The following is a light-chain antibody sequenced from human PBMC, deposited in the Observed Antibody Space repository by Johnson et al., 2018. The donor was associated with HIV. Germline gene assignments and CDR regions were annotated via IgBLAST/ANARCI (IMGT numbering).Light chain of an antibody. CDR2: ENN. V-gene: IGLV1-51*02. CDR1: SSNIGKNY. J-gene: IGLJ1*01. CDR3: GTWDGSLSAGHV. Sequence: QPVLTQPPSVSAAPGQMVSISCSGSSSNIGKNYVSWYQQFPGTAPKLLIHENNKRPSGIPDRFSGSKSGTSATLGTTGLQTGDEADYYCGTWDGSLSAGHVFGTGTKVTVL.